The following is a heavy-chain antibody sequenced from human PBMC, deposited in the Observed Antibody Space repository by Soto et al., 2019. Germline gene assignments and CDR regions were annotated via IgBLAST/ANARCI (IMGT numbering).Heavy chain of an antibody. CDR2: TYYRSRWFS. CDR3: ARGPFQEGSGMVWFAP. D-gene: IGHD3-10*01. CDR1: GDNVSTNSAA. V-gene: IGHV6-1*01. Sequence: HLQQSGPGLVKPSQTLSLTCAIYGDNVSTNSAAWNWIRQSPSRGLEWLGRTYYRSRWFSNYAVSVKSRVSIKAATSKNLFSLELNSVTPEDTAVYYCARGPFQEGSGMVWFAPWGQGTPVIVSS. J-gene: IGHJ5*02.